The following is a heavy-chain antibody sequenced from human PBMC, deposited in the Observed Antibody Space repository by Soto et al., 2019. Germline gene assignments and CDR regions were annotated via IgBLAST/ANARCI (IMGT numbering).Heavy chain of an antibody. CDR3: AKETYNWFDP. CDR2: ISGSGGST. Sequence: PWWSLRLSCSASVFTFSSYAMSWFRQAPGKGLEWVSAISGSGGSTYYADSVKGRFTISRDNSKNTLYLQMNSLRAEDTAVYYCAKETYNWFDPWGQGTLVTVSS. CDR1: VFTFSSYA. J-gene: IGHJ5*02. V-gene: IGHV3-23*01.